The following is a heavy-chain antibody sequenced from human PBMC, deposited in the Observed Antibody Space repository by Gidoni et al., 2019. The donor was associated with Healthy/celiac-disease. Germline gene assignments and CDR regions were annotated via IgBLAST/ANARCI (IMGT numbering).Heavy chain of an antibody. CDR1: GFTFSSYA. V-gene: IGHV3-23*01. D-gene: IGHD3-22*01. J-gene: IGHJ4*02. CDR2: ISGCGGST. CDR3: AKDPMIVVVISLYFDY. Sequence: EVQLLESGGGLVQPGGSLILPCAAAGFTFSSYARSWVRQAPGKGREWVSAISGCGGSTYYADSVKGRFTISRDNSKNTLYLQMNSLRAEDTAVYYCAKDPMIVVVISLYFDYWGQGTLVTVSS.